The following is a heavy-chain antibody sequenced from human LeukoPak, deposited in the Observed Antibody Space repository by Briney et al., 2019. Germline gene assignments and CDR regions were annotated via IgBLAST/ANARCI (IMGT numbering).Heavy chain of an antibody. CDR3: AKSPDYYDSSDYYFRLFDS. V-gene: IGHV3-23*01. Sequence: PGGSLRLSCAASGFTFSNYAMSWVRQAPGKGLEWVSAISGNGGSTYYADSVKGRFTISRDNSKNTLYLQMNNLRAEDTAVHYCAKSPDYYDSSDYYFRLFDSWGQGTLVTVFS. J-gene: IGHJ4*02. CDR1: GFTFSNYA. CDR2: ISGNGGST. D-gene: IGHD3-22*01.